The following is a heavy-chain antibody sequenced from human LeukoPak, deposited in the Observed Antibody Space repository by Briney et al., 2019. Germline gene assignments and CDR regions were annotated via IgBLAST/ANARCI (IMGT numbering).Heavy chain of an antibody. CDR3: ARCLGYCSSTSCYTLGYFDY. D-gene: IGHD2-2*02. Sequence: ASVKVSCKASGYTFTSYGISWVRQAPGQGLEWMGWTSAYNGNTNYAQKLQGRVTMTTDTSTSTAYMELRSLRSDDTAVYYCARCLGYCSSTSCYTLGYFDYWGQGTLVTVSS. CDR2: TSAYNGNT. CDR1: GYTFTSYG. V-gene: IGHV1-18*01. J-gene: IGHJ4*02.